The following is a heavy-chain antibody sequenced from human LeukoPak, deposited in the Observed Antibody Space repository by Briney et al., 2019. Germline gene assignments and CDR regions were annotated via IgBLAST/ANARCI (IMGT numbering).Heavy chain of an antibody. CDR2: ISSSSSYI. V-gene: IGHV3-21*04. J-gene: IGHJ6*03. CDR3: ARGRGGKKNYYYYYMDV. Sequence: GGSLRLSCAASGFTFSNAWMSWVRQAPGKGLEWVSSISSSSSYIYYADSVKGRFTISRDNAKNSLYLQMNSLRSEDTAVYYCARGRGGKKNYYYYYMDVWGKGTTVTVSS. D-gene: IGHD3-10*01. CDR1: GFTFSNAW.